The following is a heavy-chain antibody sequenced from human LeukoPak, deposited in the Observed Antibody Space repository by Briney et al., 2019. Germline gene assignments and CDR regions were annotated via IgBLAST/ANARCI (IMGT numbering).Heavy chain of an antibody. D-gene: IGHD1-26*01. CDR2: ISGSGSST. J-gene: IGHJ6*03. Sequence: GGSLRLSCAASGFTLRSYAMNWVRQAPGKGLEWVSAISGSGSSTYYADSVKGRFTISRDNSKNTLYLQMNSLRAEDTAVYYCARSGTNYYYYYMDVWGKGTTVTVSS. CDR3: ARSGTNYYYYYMDV. CDR1: GFTLRSYA. V-gene: IGHV3-23*01.